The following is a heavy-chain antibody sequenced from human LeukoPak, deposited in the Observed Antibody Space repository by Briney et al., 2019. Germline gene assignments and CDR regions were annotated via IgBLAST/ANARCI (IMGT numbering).Heavy chain of an antibody. D-gene: IGHD2/OR15-2a*01. CDR1: GGSISSYY. CDR2: IYTSGST. CDR3: ARQGFSGFDP. Sequence: PSETLSLTCTVSGGSISSYYWSWIRQPPGKGLEWIGYIYTSGSTNYNPSLESRVTISVDTSKNQFSLKLSSVTAADTAVYYCARQGFSGFDPWGQGTLVTVSS. V-gene: IGHV4-4*09. J-gene: IGHJ5*02.